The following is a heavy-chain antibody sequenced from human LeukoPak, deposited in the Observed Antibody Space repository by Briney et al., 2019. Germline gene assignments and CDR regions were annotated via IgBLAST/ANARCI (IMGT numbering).Heavy chain of an antibody. D-gene: IGHD6-13*01. CDR3: ARDNSLYSSSWYDLYYYYYGMDV. V-gene: IGHV3-23*01. CDR1: GFTFSTNA. J-gene: IGHJ6*02. Sequence: GGSLRLSCLTSGFTFSTNAMSWVRQAPGKGLEWISGISGSGASTYYADSVKGRFTISRDNSKNTLYLQMNSLRAEDTAVYYCARDNSLYSSSWYDLYYYYYGMDVWGQGTTVTVSS. CDR2: ISGSGAST.